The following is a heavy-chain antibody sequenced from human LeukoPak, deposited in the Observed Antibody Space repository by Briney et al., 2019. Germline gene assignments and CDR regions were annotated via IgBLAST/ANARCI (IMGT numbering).Heavy chain of an antibody. J-gene: IGHJ3*02. V-gene: IGHV4-59*12. CDR2: IYYSGST. CDR1: GGSISSYY. CDR3: ASAQNWKGGAFDI. D-gene: IGHD1-1*01. Sequence: SETLSLTCTVSGGSISSYYWSWIRQPPGKGLEWIGYIYYSGSTNYNPSLKSRVTISVDTSKNQFSLKLSSVTAADTAVYYCASAQNWKGGAFDIWGQGTMVTVSS.